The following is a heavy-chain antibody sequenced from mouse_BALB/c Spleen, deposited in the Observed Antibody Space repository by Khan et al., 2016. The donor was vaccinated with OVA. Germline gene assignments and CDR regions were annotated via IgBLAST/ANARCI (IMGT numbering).Heavy chain of an antibody. V-gene: IGHV6-6*02. Sequence: DVQLVESGGGLVQPGGSMKLSCVSSGFTFSNYWINWVRQYLQKGLQWVAEIILKSDDYVTHYAKSVDRRFTISRDDSKSSVYQQMNNLSAEDTGIYYCWIKVWGQGTTLTVSS. CDR1: GFTFSNYW. CDR2: IILKSDDYVT. J-gene: IGHJ2*01. D-gene: IGHD1-3*01. CDR3: WIKV.